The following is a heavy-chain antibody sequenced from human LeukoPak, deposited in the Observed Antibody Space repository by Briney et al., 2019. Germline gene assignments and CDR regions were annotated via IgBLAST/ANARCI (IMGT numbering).Heavy chain of an antibody. CDR3: ARDFEINYDILTGYLDY. Sequence: GGSLRLSWAASGFTFSSYSMNWVRQAPGKGLEWVSYISSSSSTIFYADSVKGRFTISRDNAKNSLYLQMSSLRDEDTAVYYCARDFEINYDILTGYLDYWGQGTLVTVSS. V-gene: IGHV3-48*02. D-gene: IGHD3-9*01. CDR1: GFTFSSYS. J-gene: IGHJ4*02. CDR2: ISSSSSTI.